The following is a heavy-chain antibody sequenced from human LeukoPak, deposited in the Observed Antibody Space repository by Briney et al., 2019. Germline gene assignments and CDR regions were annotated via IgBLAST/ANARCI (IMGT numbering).Heavy chain of an antibody. CDR2: IYYSGST. CDR3: AGTGYSSSWSSLDV. CDR1: GGSISSYY. D-gene: IGHD6-13*01. V-gene: IGHV4-59*01. J-gene: IGHJ6*04. Sequence: PSETLSLTCTVSGGSISSYYWSWIRQPPGKGLEWIGYIYYSGSTNYNPSLKSRVTISVDTSKNQFSLKLSSVTAADTAVYYCAGTGYSSSWSSLDVWGKGTTVTISS.